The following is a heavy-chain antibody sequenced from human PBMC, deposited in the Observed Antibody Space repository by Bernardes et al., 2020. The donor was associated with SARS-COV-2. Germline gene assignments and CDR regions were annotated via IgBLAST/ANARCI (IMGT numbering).Heavy chain of an antibody. Sequence: SETLSLTCTVSGGSISSYYWSWIRQPPGKGLEWIGYIYYSGSTNYNPSLKSRVTISVDTSKNQFSLKLSSVTAADTAVYYCARSLLWFGEPDYWGQGTLVTVSS. CDR1: GGSISSYY. V-gene: IGHV4-59*01. CDR2: IYYSGST. CDR3: ARSLLWFGEPDY. D-gene: IGHD3-10*01. J-gene: IGHJ4*02.